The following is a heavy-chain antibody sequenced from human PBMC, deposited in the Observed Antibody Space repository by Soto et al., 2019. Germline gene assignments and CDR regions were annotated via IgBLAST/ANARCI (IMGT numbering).Heavy chain of an antibody. V-gene: IGHV3-48*02. CDR3: ARDRCYDGTCYSASDS. D-gene: IGHD2-15*01. J-gene: IGHJ5*01. CDR1: VFRFSTYN. CDR2: ISTTSFTI. Sequence: PVGSLRLSCASSVFRFSTYNMDCVRHSPGKGPEWIAHISTTSFTIYYADSVKGRFTISRDNDRNSLYLEMNSLRDEDTAVYYCARDRCYDGTCYSASDSWGQGTLVTVSS.